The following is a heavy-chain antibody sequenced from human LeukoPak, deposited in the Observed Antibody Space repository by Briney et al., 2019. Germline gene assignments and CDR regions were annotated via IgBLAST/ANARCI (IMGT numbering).Heavy chain of an antibody. Sequence: PGGSLRLSCAASGFTFDDYAMHWVRQAPGKGLEWVSGISWNSGSIGYADSVKGRFTISRDNAKNSLYLQMNSLRAEDMALYYCAEGRSAMVAGWFDPWGQGTLVTVSS. CDR1: GFTFDDYA. V-gene: IGHV3-9*03. J-gene: IGHJ5*02. CDR2: ISWNSGSI. D-gene: IGHD5-18*01. CDR3: AEGRSAMVAGWFDP.